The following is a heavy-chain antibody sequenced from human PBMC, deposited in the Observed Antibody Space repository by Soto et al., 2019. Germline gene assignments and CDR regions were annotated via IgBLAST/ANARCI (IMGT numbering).Heavy chain of an antibody. J-gene: IGHJ4*02. CDR3: TRGASLVGDTHLGDY. V-gene: IGHV3-74*01. CDR2: INSDGSHT. D-gene: IGHD1-26*01. Sequence: EVQLVESGGGSVQPGGSLRLSCGASGFTFSNSWMHWARQAPEKGLVWVSRINSDGSHTTYADSVKGRFTISRDNAKNTVYLRMNSLRADDTAVYYGTRGASLVGDTHLGDYWGRGTLVTVSS. CDR1: GFTFSNSW.